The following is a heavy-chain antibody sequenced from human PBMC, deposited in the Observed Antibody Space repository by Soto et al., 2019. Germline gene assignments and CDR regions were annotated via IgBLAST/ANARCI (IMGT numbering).Heavy chain of an antibody. Sequence: SETLSLTCTVSGGSISRYYWSWIRQPPGMGLEWIGYIYYSGSTNYNPSLKSRVTISVDTSKNQFSLKLSSVTAADTAVYYCARHVSVAAYYYYYMDVWGKGTTVTVSS. J-gene: IGHJ6*03. V-gene: IGHV4-59*08. CDR2: IYYSGST. D-gene: IGHD2-8*01. CDR3: ARHVSVAAYYYYYMDV. CDR1: GGSISRYY.